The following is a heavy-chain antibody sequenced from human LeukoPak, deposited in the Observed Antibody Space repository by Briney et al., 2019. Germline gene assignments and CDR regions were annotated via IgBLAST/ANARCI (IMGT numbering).Heavy chain of an antibody. Sequence: GGSLSLSCAASGFAFSTYSIDWVRQAPGKGLEWVSYLSSSGSTIYYADSVRGRFTISRDNAKNSLYRQMNSLRAEDTAVYYCARDASLAFWGQGTLVTVSS. CDR3: ARDASLAF. J-gene: IGHJ4*02. D-gene: IGHD3-16*02. CDR1: GFAFSTYS. CDR2: LSSSGSTI. V-gene: IGHV3-48*03.